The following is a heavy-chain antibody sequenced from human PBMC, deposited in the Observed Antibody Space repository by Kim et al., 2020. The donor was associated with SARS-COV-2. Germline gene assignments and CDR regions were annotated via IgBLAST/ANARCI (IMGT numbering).Heavy chain of an antibody. Sequence: AQKLQGRVTMTTDTSTSTAYMELRSLRSDDTAVYYCARGCTLTTCNWFDPWGQGTLVTVSS. CDR3: ARGCTLTTCNWFDP. V-gene: IGHV1-18*01. J-gene: IGHJ5*02. D-gene: IGHD4-17*01.